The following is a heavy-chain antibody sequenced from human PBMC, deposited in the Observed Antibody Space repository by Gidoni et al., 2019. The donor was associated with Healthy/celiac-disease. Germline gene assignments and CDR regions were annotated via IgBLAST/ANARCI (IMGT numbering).Heavy chain of an antibody. D-gene: IGHD1-26*01. CDR2: ISSNGGST. J-gene: IGHJ5*02. V-gene: IGHV3-64D*06. CDR1: GFTFSSYA. Sequence: EVQLVESGGGLVQPGGSLRLSCSASGFTFSSYAMHWVRQAPGKGLEYVSAISSNGGSTYYADSVKGRFTISRDNSKNTLYLQMSSLRAEDTAVYYCVSSGSPEVMRLSNWFDPWGQGTLVTVSS. CDR3: VSSGSPEVMRLSNWFDP.